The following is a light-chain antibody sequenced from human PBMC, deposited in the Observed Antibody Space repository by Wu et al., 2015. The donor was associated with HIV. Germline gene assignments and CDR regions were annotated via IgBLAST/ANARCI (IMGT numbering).Light chain of an antibody. CDR1: QSVSTY. Sequence: DIVLTQSPATLSLSPGERAILSCRASQSVSTYLAWYQQRPGQAPRLLIYDASNRASGIPARFSGSGSGTDFTLTISSLEPEDFAVYYCQQRSNWPGLTFGGGTKGGNQT. CDR3: QQRSNWPGLT. J-gene: IGKJ4*01. CDR2: DAS. V-gene: IGKV3-11*01.